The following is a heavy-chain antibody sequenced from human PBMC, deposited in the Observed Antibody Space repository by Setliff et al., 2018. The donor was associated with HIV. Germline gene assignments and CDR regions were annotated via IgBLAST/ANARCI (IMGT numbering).Heavy chain of an antibody. CDR2: IYHSGDT. CDR3: ARVAAGTYGKGDWFDP. Sequence: SETLSLTCAVSGGSISSTNWWNWVPQPPGKGLEWIGEIYHSGDTNYNPSLKSRVTISVDKSKNQFSLKLTSVTAADTAVYYCARVAAGTYGKGDWFDPWGQGTQVTVSS. J-gene: IGHJ5*02. V-gene: IGHV4-4*02. D-gene: IGHD3-10*01. CDR1: GGSISSTNW.